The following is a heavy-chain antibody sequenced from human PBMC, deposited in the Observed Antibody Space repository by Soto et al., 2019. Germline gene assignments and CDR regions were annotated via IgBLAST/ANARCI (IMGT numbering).Heavy chain of an antibody. CDR1: GGTFSSYA. CDR2: IIPIFGTA. D-gene: IGHD3-3*01. V-gene: IGHV1-69*05. Sequence: GASVKVSCKASGGTFSSYAISWVRQAPGQGLEWMGGIIPIFGTANYAQKFQGRVTMTRDTSTSTVYMELSSLRSEDTAVYYCARDYDFWSGYYSYYYYGMDVWGQGTTVTVSS. J-gene: IGHJ6*02. CDR3: ARDYDFWSGYYSYYYYGMDV.